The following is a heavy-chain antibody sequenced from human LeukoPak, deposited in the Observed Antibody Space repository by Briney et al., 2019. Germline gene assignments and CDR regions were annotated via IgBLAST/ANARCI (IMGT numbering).Heavy chain of an antibody. CDR3: ARGHGAVAGNDY. V-gene: IGHV1-8*01. D-gene: IGHD6-19*01. CDR2: MNPNSGNT. J-gene: IGHJ4*02. Sequence: ASVKVSCKASGYTFTSYDINWVRQASGQGLEWMGWMNPNSGNTGYAQRFQGRVTMTRNTSISTAYMELSSLRSEDTVVYYCARGHGAVAGNDYWGQGTLVTVSS. CDR1: GYTFTSYD.